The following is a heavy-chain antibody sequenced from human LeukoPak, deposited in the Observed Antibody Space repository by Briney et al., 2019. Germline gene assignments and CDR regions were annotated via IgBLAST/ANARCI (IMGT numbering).Heavy chain of an antibody. CDR2: ISAYNGNT. CDR3: ARDRATSSDFDY. D-gene: IGHD6-6*01. CDR1: GYTFTSYG. J-gene: IGHJ4*02. V-gene: IGHV1-18*01. Sequence: ASVKVSCKASGYTFTSYGISWVRQAPGRGLEWMGWISAYNGNTNYAQNLQGRVTMTTDTSTSTVYMELRSLRSDDTAVYYCARDRATSSDFDYWGQGTLVTVSS.